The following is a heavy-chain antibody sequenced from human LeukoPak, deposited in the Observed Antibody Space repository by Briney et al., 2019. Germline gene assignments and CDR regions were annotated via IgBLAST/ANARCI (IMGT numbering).Heavy chain of an antibody. Sequence: GRSLRLSCAASGFTFNSYAMHWVRHAPGKGLEWVAVISYDGSNKYYADSVKGRFTISRDNSKNTLYLQMNSLRAEDTAVYYCARGLYSSSIVDYWGQGTLVTVSS. J-gene: IGHJ4*02. CDR1: GFTFNSYA. CDR2: ISYDGSNK. D-gene: IGHD6-6*01. V-gene: IGHV3-30-3*01. CDR3: ARGLYSSSIVDY.